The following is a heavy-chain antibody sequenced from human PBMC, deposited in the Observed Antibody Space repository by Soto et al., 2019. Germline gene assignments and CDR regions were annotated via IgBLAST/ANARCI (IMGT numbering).Heavy chain of an antibody. J-gene: IGHJ4*02. V-gene: IGHV2-5*02. CDR1: GFSLSTSGVG. CDR2: IYWDDDK. D-gene: IGHD3-10*01. CDR3: AHTRVRGDHAGDVGY. Sequence: QITLKESGPTLVKPTQTLTLTCTFSGFSLSTSGVGVGWIRQPPGKALEWLALIYWDDDKRYSPSLKSRLTITKETSTHQVVITMTNMDPVDTATYYCAHTRVRGDHAGDVGYWGQGTLVTVSS.